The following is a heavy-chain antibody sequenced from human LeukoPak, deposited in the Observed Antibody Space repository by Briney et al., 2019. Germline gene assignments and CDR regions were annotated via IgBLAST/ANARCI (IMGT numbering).Heavy chain of an antibody. D-gene: IGHD2-21*02. Sequence: SETLSLTCTVSGGSISSYYWSWIRQPPGKGLEWIGYIYYSGSTNYNPSLKSRVTISVDTSKNQFSLKLSSVTAADTAVYYCARRRVTLGAFDIWGQGTMVTVSS. V-gene: IGHV4-59*08. J-gene: IGHJ3*02. CDR1: GGSISSYY. CDR2: IYYSGST. CDR3: ARRRVTLGAFDI.